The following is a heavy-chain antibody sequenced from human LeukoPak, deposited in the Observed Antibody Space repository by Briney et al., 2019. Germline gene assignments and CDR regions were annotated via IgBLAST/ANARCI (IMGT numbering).Heavy chain of an antibody. CDR1: RFSLSSSG. Sequence: GGSLRLSCAEPRFSLSSSGTQCVREAPDEGLEWVAFIRYDGSNKYYADSVKGRFTISRDNCKNTLYLQMNSRRAEDTAVYYCAKDEVADCWGQGTLVTVSS. J-gene: IGHJ4*02. CDR3: AKDEVADC. V-gene: IGHV3-30*02. CDR2: IRYDGSNK. D-gene: IGHD2-15*01.